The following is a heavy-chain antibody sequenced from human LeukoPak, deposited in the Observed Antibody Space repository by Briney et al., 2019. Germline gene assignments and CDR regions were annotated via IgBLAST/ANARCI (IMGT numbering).Heavy chain of an antibody. CDR2: INPNTGGA. CDR3: AITYSNNAFDV. V-gene: IGHV1-2*06. Sequence: ASVKVSCKTSGYTFSNYYIHWLRQAPGQGLEWMGRINPNTGGANYARNFQGRVTMTRDTSTSTAYMDLSRLTSDDTAIYYCAITYSNNAFDVWGQGTVVTVSS. J-gene: IGHJ3*01. CDR1: GYTFSNYY. D-gene: IGHD2-15*01.